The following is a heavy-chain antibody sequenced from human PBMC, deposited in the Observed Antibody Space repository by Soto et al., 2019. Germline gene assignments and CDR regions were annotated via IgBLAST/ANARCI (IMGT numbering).Heavy chain of an antibody. V-gene: IGHV4-31*11. J-gene: IGHJ5*02. Sequence: ILSLSCGVAGASITNADAYWFRNRQHPGKGLEWLGYIAYTGDTYFNPSLRSRLTISSDRAKNQFSLKLSSVTAADTAFYYCARDFEKSAIGPWGQGTLVTVSA. D-gene: IGHD3-9*01. CDR2: IAYTGDT. CDR1: GASITNADAY. CDR3: ARDFEKSAIGP.